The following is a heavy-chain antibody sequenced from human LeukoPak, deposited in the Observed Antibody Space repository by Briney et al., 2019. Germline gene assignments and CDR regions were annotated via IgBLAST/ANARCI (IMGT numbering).Heavy chain of an antibody. CDR1: GGTFSSYA. V-gene: IGHV1-69*05. Sequence: GSSVKVSCKASGGTFSSYAISWVRQAPGQGLEWMGGIIPIFGTANYAQKFQGRVTITTDESTSTAYTEQSSLRSEDTAVYYCARGALEMATILAYWGQGTLVTVSS. CDR2: IIPIFGTA. CDR3: ARGALEMATILAY. J-gene: IGHJ4*02. D-gene: IGHD5-24*01.